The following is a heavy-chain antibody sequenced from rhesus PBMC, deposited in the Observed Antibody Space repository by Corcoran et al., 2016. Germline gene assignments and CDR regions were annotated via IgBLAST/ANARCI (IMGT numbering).Heavy chain of an antibody. CDR2: ISGSSGST. Sequence: QVQLQESGPGLVKPSETLSLTRAVPGGSFSGYYWGWIRQPPGKGLYWIGYISGSSGSTDYNPSLKSRVTISTDTSKNQFSLKLSSVTAADTAVYYCARGLVVADYFDYWGQGVLVTVSS. J-gene: IGHJ4*01. V-gene: IGHV4-165*01. CDR1: GGSFSGYY. D-gene: IGHD3-16*01. CDR3: ARGLVVADYFDY.